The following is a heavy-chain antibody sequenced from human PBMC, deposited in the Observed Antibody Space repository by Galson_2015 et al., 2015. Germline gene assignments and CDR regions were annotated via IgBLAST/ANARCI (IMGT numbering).Heavy chain of an antibody. V-gene: IGHV3-30*18. D-gene: IGHD1-7*01. J-gene: IGHJ4*02. CDR3: AKSRGTGTTGVFDY. CDR2: ISYDESGK. CDR1: GFTFSSFG. Sequence: SLRLSCAASGFTFSSFGMHWVRQAPGKGLEWVAVISYDESGKYYADSVKGRFTISRDNSKNTLYLQMNSLRAEDTAVYYCAKSRGTGTTGVFDYWGQGTLVTVS.